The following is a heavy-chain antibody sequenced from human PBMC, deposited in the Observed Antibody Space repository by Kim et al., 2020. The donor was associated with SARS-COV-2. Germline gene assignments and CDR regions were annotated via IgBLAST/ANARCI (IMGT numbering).Heavy chain of an antibody. CDR2: IYHSGST. CDR1: GYSISSGYY. V-gene: IGHV4-38-2*02. Sequence: SETLSLTCTVSGYSISSGYYWGWIRQPPGKGLEWIGSIYHSGSTYYNPSLKSRVTISVDTSKNQFSLHLSSVTAADTAVYYCARDAAGVPIVGANTRALSYYFYYWCQGTLVTVSS. J-gene: IGHJ4*02. CDR3: ARDAAGVPIVGANTRALSYYFYY. D-gene: IGHD1-26*01.